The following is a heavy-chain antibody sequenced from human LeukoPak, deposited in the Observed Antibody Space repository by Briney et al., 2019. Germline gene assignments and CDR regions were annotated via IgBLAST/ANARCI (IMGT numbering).Heavy chain of an antibody. CDR2: ISHSGST. V-gene: IGHV4-34*01. Sequence: SETLSLTCAVYGGSFSGYYWSWIRQPPGKGLEWIGEISHSGSTNYNPSLKSRVTISVDTSKNQFSLKLSSVTAADTAVYYCARGPYSYDYVWGSYRYTGWYFDLWGRGTLVTVSS. J-gene: IGHJ2*01. CDR3: ARGPYSYDYVWGSYRYTGWYFDL. CDR1: GGSFSGYY. D-gene: IGHD3-16*02.